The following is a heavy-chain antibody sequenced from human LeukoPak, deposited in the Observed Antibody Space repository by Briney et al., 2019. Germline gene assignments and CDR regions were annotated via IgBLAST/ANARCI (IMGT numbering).Heavy chain of an antibody. CDR3: ATRRSAYYYVYFQH. V-gene: IGHV4-39*07. CDR2: IYYSGST. J-gene: IGHJ1*01. CDR1: GGSISSSGYY. Sequence: SETLSLTCTVCGGSISSSGYYWGWVRQPRGKGLEGIGSIYYSGSTYYNPSLKSRVTISVDTSKNQFSLKLSSVTAADTAVYYCATRRSAYYYVYFQHWGQGTLVTVSS. D-gene: IGHD3-22*01.